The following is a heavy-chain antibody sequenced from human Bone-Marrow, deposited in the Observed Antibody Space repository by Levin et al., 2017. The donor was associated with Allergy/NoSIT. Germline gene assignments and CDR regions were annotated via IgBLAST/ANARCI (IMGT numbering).Heavy chain of an antibody. CDR1: GFTFSDFS. D-gene: IGHD3-3*01. CDR2: ISSTSNYI. V-gene: IGHV3-21*01. J-gene: IGHJ4*02. Sequence: GGSLRLSCAASGFTFSDFSMNWVRQRPGKGLEWVSSISSTSNYIFYADSVKGRFTISRDNAKSSLFLQMHSLRAEDSAVYYCASIPDFWSGHYPDSDYWGQGALVSVSS. CDR3: ASIPDFWSGHYPDSDY.